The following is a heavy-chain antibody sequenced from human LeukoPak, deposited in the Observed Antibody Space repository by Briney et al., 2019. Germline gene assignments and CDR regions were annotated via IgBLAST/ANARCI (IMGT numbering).Heavy chain of an antibody. V-gene: IGHV1-2*06. CDR3: ASHAPTYYYDSSGYQFDY. Sequence: ASVKVSCKASGYIFTGYYIHWVRQAPGQGLEWMGRINPNSGGTNYAQKFQGRVTMTRDTSISTAYMELSRLRSDDTAVYYCASHAPTYYYDSSGYQFDYWGQGTLVTVSS. D-gene: IGHD3-22*01. CDR1: GYIFTGYY. CDR2: INPNSGGT. J-gene: IGHJ4*02.